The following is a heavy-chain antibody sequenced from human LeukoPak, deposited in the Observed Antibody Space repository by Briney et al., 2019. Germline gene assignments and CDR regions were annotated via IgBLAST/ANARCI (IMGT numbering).Heavy chain of an antibody. J-gene: IGHJ5*02. CDR2: INPDSGGT. V-gene: IGHV1-2*02. D-gene: IGHD4-17*01. Sequence: ASVKDSCKASGYTFTDYYIHWMRQAPGQGLEWMGWINPDSGGTSYAQKFQGRVTMTRDTSISTVYVELSRLRSDDTAVYYCAKGPTTVTTTDWFDPWGQGTLVTVSS. CDR3: AKGPTTVTTTDWFDP. CDR1: GYTFTDYY.